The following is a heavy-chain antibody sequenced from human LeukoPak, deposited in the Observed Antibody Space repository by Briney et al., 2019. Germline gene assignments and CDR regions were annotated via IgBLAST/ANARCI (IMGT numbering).Heavy chain of an antibody. CDR2: IHYSGST. J-gene: IGHJ4*02. V-gene: IGHV4-59*01. CDR1: GDSISSYY. D-gene: IGHD4-17*01. CDR3: ARLSTVTSYYFDY. Sequence: SETLSLTCSVSGDSISSYYWSWIRQPPGKGLEWIGYIHYSGSTNYNPSLKSRVTISVDTSKNQFSLKLSSVTAADTAVYYCARLSTVTSYYFDYWGQGTLVTVSS.